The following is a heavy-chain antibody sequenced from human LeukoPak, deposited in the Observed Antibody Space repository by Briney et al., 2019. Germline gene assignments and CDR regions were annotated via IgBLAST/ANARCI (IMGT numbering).Heavy chain of an antibody. CDR1: GGSISSYY. Sequence: SETLSLTCTVSGGSISSYYWSWIRQPAGKGVEWIGRIYTSGSTNYNPSLKSRVTMSVDTSKNQFSLKLSSVTAADTAVYYCAGYYDILTGYLTWGQGTLVTVSS. V-gene: IGHV4-4*07. CDR3: AGYYDILTGYLT. D-gene: IGHD3-9*01. J-gene: IGHJ5*02. CDR2: IYTSGST.